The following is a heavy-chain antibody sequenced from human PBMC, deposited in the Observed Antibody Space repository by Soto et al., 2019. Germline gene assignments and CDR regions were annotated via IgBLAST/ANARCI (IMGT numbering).Heavy chain of an antibody. CDR1: GGSISSGGYY. D-gene: IGHD4-17*01. V-gene: IGHV4-31*03. Sequence: SSETLSLTCTVSGGSISSGGYYWSWIRQHPGKGLEWIGYIYYSGSTYYNPSLKSRVTISVDTSKNQFSLKLSSVTAADTAVYYCARTPDYGDYYFDYWGQGTLVTGSS. CDR2: IYYSGST. CDR3: ARTPDYGDYYFDY. J-gene: IGHJ4*02.